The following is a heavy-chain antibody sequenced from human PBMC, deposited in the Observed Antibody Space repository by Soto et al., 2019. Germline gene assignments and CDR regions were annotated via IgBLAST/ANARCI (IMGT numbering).Heavy chain of an antibody. V-gene: IGHV3-23*01. D-gene: IGHD3-9*01. CDR3: ARVVRYFDTPYGMDV. CDR2: IGSSGRNT. CDR1: GFTFSYYA. J-gene: IGHJ6*02. Sequence: EVQLLESGEGLVQPGGSLKLSCAASGFTFSYYAMSWVRQAPGKGLEWVSGIGSSGRNTYYADSVKGRFTISRDNSKNTLFLQMNSLRAEDTAEYYCARVVRYFDTPYGMDVWGQGTTVTVSS.